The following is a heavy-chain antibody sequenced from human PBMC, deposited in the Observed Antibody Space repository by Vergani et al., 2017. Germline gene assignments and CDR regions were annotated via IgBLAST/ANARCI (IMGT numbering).Heavy chain of an antibody. CDR1: GFTFSSYA. CDR3: AKEQRRGGEIVGATHYYYYGMDV. Sequence: EVQLLESGGGLVQPGGSLRLSCAASGFTFSSYAMSWVRQAPGKGLEWVSAISGSGGSTYYADSVKGRFTISRDNSKNTLLLQMNSLGAEDTAVYYCAKEQRRGGEIVGATHYYYYGMDVWGQGTTVTVSS. V-gene: IGHV3-23*01. J-gene: IGHJ6*02. CDR2: ISGSGGST. D-gene: IGHD1-26*01.